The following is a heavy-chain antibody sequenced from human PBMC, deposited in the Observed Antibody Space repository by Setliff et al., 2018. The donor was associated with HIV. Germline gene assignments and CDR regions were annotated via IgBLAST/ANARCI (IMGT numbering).Heavy chain of an antibody. CDR2: ISVYNGNT. CDR1: GDTFRNYA. J-gene: IGHJ3*02. V-gene: IGHV1-18*01. CDR3: ATQRDIVMVPGQGGFDI. D-gene: IGHD2-2*01. Sequence: ASVKVSCKVSGDTFRNYALNWVRQAPGQGLEWMGRISVYNGNTIYAQKLQGRVIMTTDTSTSTAYMELRSLRSDDTAMYYCATQRDIVMVPGQGGFDIWAQGTMVTVSS.